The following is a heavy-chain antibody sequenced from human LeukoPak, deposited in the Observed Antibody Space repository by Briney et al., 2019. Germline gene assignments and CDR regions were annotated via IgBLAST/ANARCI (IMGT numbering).Heavy chain of an antibody. CDR3: AILRVRETPFDY. CDR2: ISSSSSYI. D-gene: IGHD4-23*01. V-gene: IGHV3-21*01. Sequence: PGGSLRLSCAASGFIFSSFAMNWVRQAPGKGLEWVSSISSSSSYIYYADSVKGRFTISRDNAKNSLYLQMNSLRAEDTAVYYCAILRVRETPFDYWGQGTLVTVSS. CDR1: GFIFSSFA. J-gene: IGHJ4*02.